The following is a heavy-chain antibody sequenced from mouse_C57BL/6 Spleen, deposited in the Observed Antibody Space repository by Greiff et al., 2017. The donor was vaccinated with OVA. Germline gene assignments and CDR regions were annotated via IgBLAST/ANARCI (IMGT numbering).Heavy chain of an antibody. D-gene: IGHD1-1*01. J-gene: IGHJ1*03. CDR3: ARGDYGSSYDCYFDV. V-gene: IGHV1-72*01. CDR1: GYTFTSYW. CDR2: IDPNSGGT. Sequence: QVQLQQPGAELVKPGASVKLSCKASGYTFTSYWMHWVKQRPGRGLEWIGRIDPNSGGTKYHEKFKSKATLTVDNPSSTAYMQLSSLTSEDSAVYYCARGDYGSSYDCYFDVWGTGTTVTVSS.